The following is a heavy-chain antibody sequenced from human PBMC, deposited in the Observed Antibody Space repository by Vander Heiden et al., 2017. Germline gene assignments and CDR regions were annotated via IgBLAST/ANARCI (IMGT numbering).Heavy chain of an antibody. CDR1: GFSFRNLA. V-gene: IGHV3-23*01. CDR3: AKNRSNVGGRDGMDV. D-gene: IGHD1-26*01. J-gene: IGHJ6*02. CDR2: ISPSGGIT. Sequence: EVTLLQSGGGLTQPGGSLRLSCEASGFSFRNLAMTWVRQAPGKGLEWLSVISPSGGITFYADSVKGRVTVSRDNSKNTMFLDMNNLRVEDTALYFCAKNRSNVGGRDGMDVWGPGTTVIVSS.